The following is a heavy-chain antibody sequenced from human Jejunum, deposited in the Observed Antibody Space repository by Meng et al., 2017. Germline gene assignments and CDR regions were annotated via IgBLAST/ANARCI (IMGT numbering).Heavy chain of an antibody. V-gene: IGHV3-23*04. CDR2: ITGSGDST. D-gene: IGHD2-8*01. Sequence: VQLVESGGGVVEPGRSLRLSCAASGFTFSSSSISWVRQAPGKGLEWVSTITGSGDSTYYADSVKGRFTISRDNSKNTLYLQMNSLRAEDTAVYYCAKLVSFWGQGTLVTVSS. J-gene: IGHJ4*02. CDR1: GFTFSSSS. CDR3: AKLVSF.